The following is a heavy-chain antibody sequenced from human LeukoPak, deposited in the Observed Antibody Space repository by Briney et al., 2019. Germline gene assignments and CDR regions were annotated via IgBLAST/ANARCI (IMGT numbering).Heavy chain of an antibody. Sequence: GGSLRLSCSASGFTFTTYGMNWVRQPPGRGLEWVSGIGGSGTRTYYADSVKGRFTISRDNSKNTLYLQMNSLREEDTAVYYCAKIFWFGELLYFDYWGQGTLVTVSS. CDR1: GFTFTTYG. V-gene: IGHV3-23*01. J-gene: IGHJ4*02. CDR2: IGGSGTRT. D-gene: IGHD3-10*01. CDR3: AKIFWFGELLYFDY.